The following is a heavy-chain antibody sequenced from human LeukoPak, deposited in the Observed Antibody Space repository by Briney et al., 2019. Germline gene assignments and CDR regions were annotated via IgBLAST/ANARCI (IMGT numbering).Heavy chain of an antibody. CDR3: AKVIVATIFNPLDY. V-gene: IGHV4-39*07. CDR2: IYYSGST. J-gene: IGHJ4*02. Sequence: SETLSLTCTVSGGSISSSSYYWGWIRQPPGKGLEWIGSIYYSGSTYYNPSLKSRVTISVDRSKNQFFLKLSSVTAADTAVYYCAKVIVATIFNPLDYWGQGTLVTVSS. D-gene: IGHD5-12*01. CDR1: GGSISSSSYY.